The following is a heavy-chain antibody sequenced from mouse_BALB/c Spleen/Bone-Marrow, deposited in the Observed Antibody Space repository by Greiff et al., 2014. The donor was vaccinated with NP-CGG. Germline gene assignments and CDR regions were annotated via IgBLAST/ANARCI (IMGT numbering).Heavy chain of an antibody. CDR2: ITYSANT. Sequence: EVQLQQSGPSLVKPSQTVSLTCSVTGDSITRGYWNWIRKFPGDKLEYMGYITYSANTYYNPSLKSRLSITRDTSKNQYYLQLNSVTTEDTATYYCATGYYFDYWGQGTTLTVSA. J-gene: IGHJ2*01. CDR3: ATGYYFDY. CDR1: GDSITRGY. D-gene: IGHD4-1*01. V-gene: IGHV3-8*02.